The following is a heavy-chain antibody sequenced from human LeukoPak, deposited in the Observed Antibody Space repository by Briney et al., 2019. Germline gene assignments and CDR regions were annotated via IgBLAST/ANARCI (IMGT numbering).Heavy chain of an antibody. V-gene: IGHV3-23*01. CDR2: VNGNGGST. D-gene: IGHD2/OR15-2a*01. CDR1: GFSFSTYA. Sequence: GGSLRLSCAASGFSFSTYAMSWVRQAPGKGLEWVSGVNGNGGSTSYADSVKGRFTIFRDNSKNTLYLQMNSLRAEDTAVYYCAREGPRGNSQFDYWGQGTLVTVSS. J-gene: IGHJ4*02. CDR3: AREGPRGNSQFDY.